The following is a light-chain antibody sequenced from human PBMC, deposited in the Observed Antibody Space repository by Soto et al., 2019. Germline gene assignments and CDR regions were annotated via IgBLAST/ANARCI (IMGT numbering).Light chain of an antibody. Sequence: QSVLTQPASVSGSPGQSITISCTGTSSDVGGYNYVSWYQQHPGKAPKLMIYDVNNRPSGVSNRFSGSKSGNTASLTISGLQAEGEADYYCSSYTSSSTEVFGTGTKVTVL. J-gene: IGLJ1*01. V-gene: IGLV2-14*01. CDR1: SSDVGGYNY. CDR3: SSYTSSSTEV. CDR2: DVN.